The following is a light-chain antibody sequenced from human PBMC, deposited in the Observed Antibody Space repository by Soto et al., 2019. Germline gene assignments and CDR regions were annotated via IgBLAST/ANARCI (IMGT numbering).Light chain of an antibody. V-gene: IGLV2-14*01. J-gene: IGLJ1*01. CDR2: EVT. CDR3: SSYTNINTRACV. CDR1: SGDIGSYNR. Sequence: QSVLTQPASVSGSPGQSITISCTGTSGDIGSYNRVSWYQQHPGKAPKLIIYEVTDRPSGVSNRFSGSKSGNKASLTISGLQAEDEAEYYCSSYTNINTRACVFGTGTKVTVL.